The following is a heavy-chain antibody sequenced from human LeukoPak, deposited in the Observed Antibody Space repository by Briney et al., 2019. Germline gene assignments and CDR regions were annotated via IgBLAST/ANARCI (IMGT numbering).Heavy chain of an antibody. CDR3: GRMEMATIVDYYYYMDV. Sequence: GASVKVSCKASGGTFSSYAISWVRQAPGQGLEWMGGIIPIFGTANYAQKFQGRVTITTDESTSTAYMELSSLRYEDTAGYYCGRMEMATIVDYYYYMDVWGKGTTVTVSS. CDR1: GGTFSSYA. CDR2: IIPIFGTA. J-gene: IGHJ6*03. D-gene: IGHD5-24*01. V-gene: IGHV1-69*05.